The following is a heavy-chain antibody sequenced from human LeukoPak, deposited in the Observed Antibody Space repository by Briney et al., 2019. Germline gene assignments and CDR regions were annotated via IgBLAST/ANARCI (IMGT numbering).Heavy chain of an antibody. CDR1: GGSISSGGYY. CDR2: IYYSGST. V-gene: IGHV4-31*03. J-gene: IGHJ5*02. CDR3: ARGVARGANWFDP. D-gene: IGHD2-15*01. Sequence: SQTLSLTCTVSGGSISSGGYYWSWIRQHPGKGLEWIGYIYYSGSTYYNPSLKSRVTISVDPSKNQFSLKLSSVTAADTAVYYCARGVARGANWFDPWGQGTLVTVSS.